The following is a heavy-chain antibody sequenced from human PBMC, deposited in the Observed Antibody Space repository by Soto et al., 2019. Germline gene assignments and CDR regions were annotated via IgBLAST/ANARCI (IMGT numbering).Heavy chain of an antibody. J-gene: IGHJ6*02. CDR1: GYTFSGYY. CDR2: VNPNSGDT. V-gene: IGHV1-2*02. CDR3: ARDQEWELDYGMDV. D-gene: IGHD1-26*01. Sequence: ASVKVSCKAAGYTFSGYYLHCVRQAPGQGLEWMGWVNPNSGDTKYAQKFQGRVTMTRDTSIGAAYMEMSRLRPDDTAVYYCARDQEWELDYGMDVWGQGTTVTVS.